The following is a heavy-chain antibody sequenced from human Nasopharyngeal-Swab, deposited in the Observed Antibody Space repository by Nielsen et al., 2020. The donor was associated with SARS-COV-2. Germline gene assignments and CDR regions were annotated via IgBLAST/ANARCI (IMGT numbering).Heavy chain of an antibody. Sequence: SETLSLTCTVSGASISNFYWSWIRQPPGKGLEWIGYVHSNGNTKYNPSLNSRVTISLDTSKNQFSLKLSSVTAADTAVYYCARDTAYIPSGFDPWGQGTLVTVSS. V-gene: IGHV4-4*08. CDR2: VHSNGNT. CDR3: ARDTAYIPSGFDP. J-gene: IGHJ5*02. CDR1: GASISNFY. D-gene: IGHD2-2*02.